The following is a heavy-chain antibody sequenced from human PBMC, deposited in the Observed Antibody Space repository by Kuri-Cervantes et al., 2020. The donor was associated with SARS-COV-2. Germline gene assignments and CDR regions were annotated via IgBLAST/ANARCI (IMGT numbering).Heavy chain of an antibody. CDR3: AREGAITMIVVVTEVAAFDI. D-gene: IGHD3-22*01. Sequence: GGSLRLSCAASGGSFSGHWIHWVRQAPGKGLVWVSRINSDGSYTNNADSVKGRFTISRDNSKNTLYLQMSSLRAEDTAVYYCAREGAITMIVVVTEVAAFDIWGQGTTVTVSS. CDR2: INSDGSYT. J-gene: IGHJ3*02. CDR1: GGSFSGHW. V-gene: IGHV3-74*01.